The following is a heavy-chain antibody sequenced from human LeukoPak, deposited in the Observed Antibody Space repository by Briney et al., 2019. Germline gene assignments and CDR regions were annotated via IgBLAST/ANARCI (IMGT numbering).Heavy chain of an antibody. Sequence: GGSLRLSCAASGFTFSSYWMNWVRQAPGEGLEWVANIKQDGNERYYVDSAKGRFTISRDNAKNSLYLQMNSLGAEDTAVYYCARGPWTAREYFDYWGHGTLVTVSS. CDR1: GFTFSSYW. J-gene: IGHJ4*01. CDR2: IKQDGNER. CDR3: ARGPWTAREYFDY. D-gene: IGHD3/OR15-3a*01. V-gene: IGHV3-7*03.